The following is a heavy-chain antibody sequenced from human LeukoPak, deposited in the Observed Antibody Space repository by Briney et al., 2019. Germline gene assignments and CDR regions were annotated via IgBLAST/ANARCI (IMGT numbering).Heavy chain of an antibody. Sequence: NPSETLSLTCTVSGDSISSYFWSRIRQPAGKGLEWIGRIYASGSANYNPSLKSRVTMSVDTSKNQFSLKLSSVTAADTAVYYCARVAYDILTGYLYYFDYWGQGTLVTVSS. V-gene: IGHV4-4*07. D-gene: IGHD3-9*01. CDR2: IYASGSA. CDR1: GDSISSYF. CDR3: ARVAYDILTGYLYYFDY. J-gene: IGHJ4*02.